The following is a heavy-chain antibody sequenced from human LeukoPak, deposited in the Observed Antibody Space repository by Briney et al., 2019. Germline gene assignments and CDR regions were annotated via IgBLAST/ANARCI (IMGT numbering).Heavy chain of an antibody. CDR2: IYHSGDT. D-gene: IGHD6-6*01. Sequence: TETLSLTCTVSGDSIYTSYWSWIRQPPGKGLEYIGYIYHSGDTYYNPSLKSRVTMSLDTSNNQFSLRLSSVTTADTAVYYCARTARQCDYWGQGILVSVSS. J-gene: IGHJ4*02. CDR3: ARTARQCDY. CDR1: GDSIYTSY. V-gene: IGHV4-59*01.